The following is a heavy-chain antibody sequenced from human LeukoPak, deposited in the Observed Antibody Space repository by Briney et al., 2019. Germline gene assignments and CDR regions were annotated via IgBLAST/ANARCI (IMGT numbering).Heavy chain of an antibody. CDR1: GGTFSSYA. CDR3: ATEGWFGAFDY. V-gene: IGHV1-69*04. CDR2: IIPILGIA. D-gene: IGHD3-10*01. J-gene: IGHJ4*02. Sequence: EASVKVSCKASGGTFSSYAICWVRQAPGQGLEWMGRIIPILGIANYAQKFQGRVTITADKSTSTAYMELSSLRSEDTAVYYCATEGWFGAFDYWGQGTLVTVSS.